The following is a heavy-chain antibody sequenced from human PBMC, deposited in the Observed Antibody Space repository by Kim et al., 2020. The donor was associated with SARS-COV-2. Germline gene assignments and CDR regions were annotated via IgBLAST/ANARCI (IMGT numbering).Heavy chain of an antibody. D-gene: IGHD3-3*01. V-gene: IGHV3-30*04. CDR1: GFIFGRYS. CDR3: ARDSKVDEFWSGSISEYLAQ. J-gene: IGHJ4*02. CDR2: ISKDGTKK. Sequence: GGSLRLSCGASGFIFGRYSMHWVRQAPGKGLEWMAVISKDGTKKFFGDSVEGRFTISRDNMKRVVFLQMDGLRPEDTAMYFCARDSKVDEFWSGSISEYLAQWGRGTLVTVSS.